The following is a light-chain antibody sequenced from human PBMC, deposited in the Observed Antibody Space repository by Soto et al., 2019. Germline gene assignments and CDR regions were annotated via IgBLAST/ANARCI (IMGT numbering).Light chain of an antibody. V-gene: IGLV1-47*01. CDR2: RNN. J-gene: IGLJ2*01. CDR3: AAWDAGVSGPA. Sequence: QSVLNQPPSASGTPGQRVTISCSGSSSNIGSKYVYWYQQLPGTAPKLLMYRNNQRPSGVPDRFSGSKSGTSASLAISGLRSEDEADYYCAAWDAGVSGPAFGRGTKLTVL. CDR1: SSNIGSKY.